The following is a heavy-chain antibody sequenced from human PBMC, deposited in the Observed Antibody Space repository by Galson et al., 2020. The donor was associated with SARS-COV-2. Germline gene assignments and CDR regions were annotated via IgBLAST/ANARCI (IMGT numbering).Heavy chain of an antibody. D-gene: IGHD3-22*01. Sequence: ASETLSLTCAVSGGSIISGGYSWSWIRQPPGKGLEWIGYIYHSGLTNYNPSLKSRVTISVDRSKNQFSLNLSSVTAADTAVYYCAIVIASSGSGGMDLWGQGTTVTVSS. J-gene: IGHJ6*02. CDR1: GGSIISGGYS. CDR2: IYHSGLT. V-gene: IGHV4-30-2*01. CDR3: AIVIASSGSGGMDL.